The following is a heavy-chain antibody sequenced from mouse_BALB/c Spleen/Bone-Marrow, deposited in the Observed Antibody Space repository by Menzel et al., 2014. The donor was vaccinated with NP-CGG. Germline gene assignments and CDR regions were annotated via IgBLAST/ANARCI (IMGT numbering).Heavy chain of an antibody. V-gene: IGHV14-3*02. CDR2: IDPANGNT. CDR1: GFNIKDTY. J-gene: IGHJ4*01. Sequence: VQLKESGAELVKSGTSVKLSCTASGFNIKDTYMHWVKQGPEQGMEWIGRIDPANGNTKYDTKFQGKATTTADTSSNTAYLHLISLTSEDTTVYYCAIFEYYAIDYWGQGTSVTVSS. CDR3: AIFEYYAIDY.